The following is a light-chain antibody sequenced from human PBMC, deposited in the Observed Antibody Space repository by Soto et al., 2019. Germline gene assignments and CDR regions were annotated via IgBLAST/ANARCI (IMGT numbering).Light chain of an antibody. CDR2: AAS. V-gene: IGKV1-27*01. CDR3: QKYDSAPWT. J-gene: IGKJ1*01. Sequence: DIQMTQSPSSLSASVGDRVTITCLASQGISNYLAWYQQKPGKVPKLLIYAASNLQSGVPSRFSGSGSGTDFTLTISSLQPEDVATYYCQKYDSAPWTFGQGTKVEIK. CDR1: QGISNY.